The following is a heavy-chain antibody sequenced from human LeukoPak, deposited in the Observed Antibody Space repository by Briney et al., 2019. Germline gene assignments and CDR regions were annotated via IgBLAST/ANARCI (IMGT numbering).Heavy chain of an antibody. CDR3: ASATYYYGSGSNNWFDP. V-gene: IGHV4-39*01. J-gene: IGHJ5*02. Sequence: SETLSLACTVSGGSISSNSYFWGWVRQPPGKGLEWVGTIYYSGSTYYDPSLKSRVTISVDTSKNQFSLRLSSVTATDTAVYYCASATYYYGSGSNNWFDPWGQGTLVTVSS. D-gene: IGHD3-10*01. CDR1: GGSISSNSYF. CDR2: IYYSGST.